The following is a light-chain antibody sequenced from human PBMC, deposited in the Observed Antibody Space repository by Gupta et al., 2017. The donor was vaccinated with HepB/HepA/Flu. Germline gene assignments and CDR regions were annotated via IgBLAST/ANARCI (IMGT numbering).Light chain of an antibody. CDR1: SGINVGTYT. Sequence: QAVLTQPSSLSASPGASASLTCTLRSGINVGTYTIYWYQQKPGSPPQYLLRYKSDSDKQLGSGVPSRFSGSKDASANAGILLISGLQSEDEADYYCVIWHSSAWLFGGGTKLTVL. CDR2: YKSDSDK. J-gene: IGLJ3*02. V-gene: IGLV5-45*02. CDR3: VIWHSSAWL.